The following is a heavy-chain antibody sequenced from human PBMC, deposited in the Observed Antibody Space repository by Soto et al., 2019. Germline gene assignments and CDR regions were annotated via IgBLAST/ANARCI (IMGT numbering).Heavy chain of an antibody. V-gene: IGHV3-48*01. CDR1: GFTFSSYS. CDR2: ISSSSTI. J-gene: IGHJ4*02. D-gene: IGHD6-6*01. Sequence: GGSLRLSCAASGFTFSSYSMNWVRQAPGKGLEWVSYISSSSTIYYADSVKGRFTISRDNAKNSLYLQMNSLRAEDTAVYYCARDTVGGSSSSLDYWGQGTLVTVSS. CDR3: ARDTVGGSSSSLDY.